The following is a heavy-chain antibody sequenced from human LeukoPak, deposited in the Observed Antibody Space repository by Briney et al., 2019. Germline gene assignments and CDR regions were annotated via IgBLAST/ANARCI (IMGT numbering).Heavy chain of an antibody. J-gene: IGHJ5*02. V-gene: IGHV2-5*01. CDR1: GFSLSTSGVG. CDR2: IYWSDDK. Sequence: SGPTLVNPTQTLTLTCSFSGFSLSTSGVGVGWIRQPPGKALEWLALIYWSDDKRYSPSLKSRLTITKDTSKNQVVLTMTNMDPVDTARYYCAHRSDLSVNNWFDPWGQGTLVTVSS. CDR3: AHRSDLSVNNWFDP.